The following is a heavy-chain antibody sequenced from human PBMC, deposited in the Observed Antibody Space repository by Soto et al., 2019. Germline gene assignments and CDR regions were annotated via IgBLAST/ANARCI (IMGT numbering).Heavy chain of an antibody. J-gene: IGHJ4*02. CDR2: IYYSGST. V-gene: IGHV4-31*03. CDR1: GGSISSGGYY. CDR3: ARASYYDFWSGYYTGEPFNFDY. Sequence: PSETLSLTCTVSGGSISSGGYYWSWIRQHPGKGLEWIGYIYYSGSTYYNPSLRSRVTISVDTSKNQFSLELSSVTAADTAVYYCARASYYDFWSGYYTGEPFNFDYWGQGTLVTVSS. D-gene: IGHD3-3*01.